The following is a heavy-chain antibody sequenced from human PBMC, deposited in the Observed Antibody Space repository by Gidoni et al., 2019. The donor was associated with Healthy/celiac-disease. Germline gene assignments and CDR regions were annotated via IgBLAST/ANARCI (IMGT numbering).Heavy chain of an antibody. V-gene: IGHV4-39*07. J-gene: IGHJ5*02. CDR1: GGSISSSSYY. CDR2: IYYSGST. D-gene: IGHD6-13*01. Sequence: QLQLQESGPGLVKPSETLSLTCTVSGGSISSSSYYWGWIRQPPGKGLEWIGSIYYSGSTYYNPSLKSRVTISVDTSKNQFSLKLSSVTAADTAVYYCARDRGQQLELNWFDPWGQGTLVTVSS. CDR3: ARDRGQQLELNWFDP.